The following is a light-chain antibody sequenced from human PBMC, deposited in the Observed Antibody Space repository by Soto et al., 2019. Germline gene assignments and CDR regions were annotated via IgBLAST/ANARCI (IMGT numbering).Light chain of an antibody. CDR3: QSYDSSLSGCV. V-gene: IGLV1-40*01. CDR2: GNS. J-gene: IGLJ3*02. CDR1: SSNIGAGYD. Sequence: QLVLTQPPSVSGAPGQRVTISCTESSSNIGAGYDVHWYQQLPGTAPKLLIYGNSNRPSGVPDRFSGSKSGTSASLAITGLQAEDEADYYCQSYDSSLSGCVFGGGTKVTVL.